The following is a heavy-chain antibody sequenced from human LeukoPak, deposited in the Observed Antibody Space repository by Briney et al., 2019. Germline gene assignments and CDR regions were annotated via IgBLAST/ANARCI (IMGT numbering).Heavy chain of an antibody. CDR3: ARDGYSSGWFHLDY. J-gene: IGHJ4*02. Sequence: GGSLRLSCAASGFTFSDYYMSWVRQAPGKGLEWVSVISGSDSSTYYADSVKGRFTISRDNSKNTLYLQMNSLRAEDTAVYYCARDGYSSGWFHLDYWGQGTLVTVSS. D-gene: IGHD6-19*01. CDR2: ISGSDSST. V-gene: IGHV3-23*01. CDR1: GFTFSDYY.